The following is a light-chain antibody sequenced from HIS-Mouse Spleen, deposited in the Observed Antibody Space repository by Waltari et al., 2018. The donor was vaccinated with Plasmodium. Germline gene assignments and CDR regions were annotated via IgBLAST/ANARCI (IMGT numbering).Light chain of an antibody. J-gene: IGLJ3*02. CDR1: ALPTKY. Sequence: SYELTQPPSVSVSPGPTARITCPGDALPTKYGYWYQQKSGQAPVLVIYEDSKRPSGIPERFSGSSSGTMATLTISGAQVEDEADYYCYSTDSSGNHRVFGGGTKLTVL. V-gene: IGLV3-10*01. CDR3: YSTDSSGNHRV. CDR2: EDS.